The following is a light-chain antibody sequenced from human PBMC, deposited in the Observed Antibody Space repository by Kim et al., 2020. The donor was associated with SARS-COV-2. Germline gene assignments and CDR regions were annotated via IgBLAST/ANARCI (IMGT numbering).Light chain of an antibody. CDR2: RTN. V-gene: IGLV7-43*01. J-gene: IGLJ3*02. CDR3: LLYYGGAQPWV. CDR1: TGAGTSGYY. Sequence: GTVTLTCASSTGAGTSGYYPNWFQQKPGQAPRALIYRTNNKHSWTPARFSGSLLGGKAALTLSGVQPEDEAEYYCLLYYGGAQPWVFGGGTQLTVL.